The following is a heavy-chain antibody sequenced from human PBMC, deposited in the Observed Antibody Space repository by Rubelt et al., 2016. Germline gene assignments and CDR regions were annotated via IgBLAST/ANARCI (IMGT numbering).Heavy chain of an antibody. Sequence: QVQLVQSGSELKKPGASVKVSCKASGYTFTSYAMTWVRQAPGQGLEWMGWINTNTGNPTYAQGSTERFGYSLEPSASTEYLQISSLKAEDTAVYYCAGGRRWFGENYWGQGTLVTVSS. J-gene: IGHJ4*02. CDR1: GYTFTSYA. D-gene: IGHD3-10*01. V-gene: IGHV7-4-1*02. CDR2: INTNTGNP. CDR3: AGGRRWFGENY.